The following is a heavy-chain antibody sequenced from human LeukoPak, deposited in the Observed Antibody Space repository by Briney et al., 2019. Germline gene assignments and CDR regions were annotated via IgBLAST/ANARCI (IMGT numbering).Heavy chain of an antibody. J-gene: IGHJ4*02. CDR3: ARDRGYYDSSGYYYVGYYFDY. CDR2: IKQEGSEK. CDR1: GFTLSSDW. D-gene: IGHD3-22*01. Sequence: GGSLRLSCAASGFTLSSDWMSWVRQAPGKGLECVANIKQEGSEKYYVDSVKGRFTISRDNAKNSLYLQMNSLRAEDTAVYYCARDRGYYDSSGYYYVGYYFDYWGQGTLVTVSS. V-gene: IGHV3-7*01.